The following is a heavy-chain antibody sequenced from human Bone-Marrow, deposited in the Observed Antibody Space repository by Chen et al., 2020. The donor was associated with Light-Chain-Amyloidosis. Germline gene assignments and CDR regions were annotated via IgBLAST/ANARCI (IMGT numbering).Heavy chain of an antibody. V-gene: IGHV3-49*04. CDR1: GFTFGDYA. CDR2: IRPKAYGGTT. J-gene: IGHJ6*02. CDR3: TRDALVASVRGVDV. Sequence: VESWGGLVQPGRSLRLSCIGSGFTFGDYAMSWVRQAPGKGLEWVGFIRPKAYGGTTDYAASVKGRFTIARDDSESIACLQMNSLKTEDTALYYCTRDALVASVRGVDVWGQGTTVIVS. D-gene: IGHD2-2*01.